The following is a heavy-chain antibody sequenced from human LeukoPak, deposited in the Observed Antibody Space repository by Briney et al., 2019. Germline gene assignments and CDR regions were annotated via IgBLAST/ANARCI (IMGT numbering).Heavy chain of an antibody. CDR2: IYADGST. CDR3: AREHDYGDYAFDY. J-gene: IGHJ4*02. D-gene: IGHD4-17*01. CDR1: GFTVSTNY. V-gene: IGHV3-53*01. Sequence: GGTLRLSCAVSGFTVSTNYMSWVRKAPGKGQEWVSLIYADGSTFYADSVKGRFTISRDNSKNTLDLQMNSLRAEDTAVYYCAREHDYGDYAFDYWGQGTLVTVSS.